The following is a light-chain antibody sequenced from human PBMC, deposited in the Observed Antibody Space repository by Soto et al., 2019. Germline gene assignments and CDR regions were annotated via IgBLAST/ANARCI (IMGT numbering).Light chain of an antibody. V-gene: IGKV3-15*01. CDR1: QSVSNR. J-gene: IGKJ5*01. CDR3: QQYNSWSPIT. CDR2: GAS. Sequence: IVMTQSPATLSLSPGERATLSCRARQSVSNRLVWYQQKPGQAPRLLIYGASTRATGIPARFSGSGSGTEFTLTISSLQSEDFAVYYCQQYNSWSPITFGQGTRLEIK.